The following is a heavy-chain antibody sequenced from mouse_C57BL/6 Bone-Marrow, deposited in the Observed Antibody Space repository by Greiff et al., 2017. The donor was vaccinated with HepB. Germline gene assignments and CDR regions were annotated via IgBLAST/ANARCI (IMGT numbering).Heavy chain of an antibody. Sequence: QVQLQQSGAELVRPGTSVKVSCKASGYAFTNYLIEWVKQRPGQGLEWIGVINPGSGGTNYNEKFKGKATLTADKSSSTAYMQLSSLTSEDSAVYFCARRVYDYDPYYFDYGGQGTTLTVSS. CDR2: INPGSGGT. D-gene: IGHD2-4*01. CDR3: ARRVYDYDPYYFDY. CDR1: GYAFTNYL. V-gene: IGHV1-54*01. J-gene: IGHJ2*01.